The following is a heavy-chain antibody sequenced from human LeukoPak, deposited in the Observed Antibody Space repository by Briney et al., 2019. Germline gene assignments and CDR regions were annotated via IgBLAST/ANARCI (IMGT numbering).Heavy chain of an antibody. CDR3: ARDCAVAVWTFDC. D-gene: IGHD3/OR15-3a*01. V-gene: IGHV3-7*01. CDR1: GFTFSTYS. Sequence: GGSLRLSCAASGFTFSTYSMNWVRQAPGKGLEWVANIKQDGSEKYYVDSVKGRFTISRDNAKNSLYLQMNILRAEDTALYYCARDCAVAVWTFDCWGQGTLVTVSS. CDR2: IKQDGSEK. J-gene: IGHJ4*02.